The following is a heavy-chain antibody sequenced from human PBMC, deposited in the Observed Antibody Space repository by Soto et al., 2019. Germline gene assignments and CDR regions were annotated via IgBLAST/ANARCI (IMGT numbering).Heavy chain of an antibody. CDR1: GFTFNDYY. J-gene: IGHJ3*02. CDR2: ISTSSTT. Sequence: QVQLEESGGGLVKPGGSLRLSCAASGFTFNDYYMSWIRQAPGKGLEWVSYISTSSTTYYADSVKGRFTISRDSGKNSLYLQMNSLRAEDTAVYYCARKADGFDIWGQGTMVTVSS. CDR3: ARKADGFDI. V-gene: IGHV3-11*01.